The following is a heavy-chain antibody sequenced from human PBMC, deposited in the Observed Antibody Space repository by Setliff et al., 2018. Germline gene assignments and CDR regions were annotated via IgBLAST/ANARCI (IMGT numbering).Heavy chain of an antibody. CDR2: IMDGRDT. V-gene: IGHV4-34*12. D-gene: IGHD3-10*01. Sequence: LSLTCAIYGESSSGYYWSWIRQSPGKTLEWIGEIMDGRDTVYNPSLNSRVTISFDTSRNQFSLELSSVTAADTAVYYCARHATYYYGSGNLPFDHWAQGSLVTVSS. CDR3: ARHATYYYGSGNLPFDH. CDR1: GESSSGYY. J-gene: IGHJ4*02.